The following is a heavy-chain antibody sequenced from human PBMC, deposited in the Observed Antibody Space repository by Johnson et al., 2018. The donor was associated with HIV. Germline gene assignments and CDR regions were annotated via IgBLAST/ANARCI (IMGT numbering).Heavy chain of an antibody. CDR1: GFTVSSNY. D-gene: IGHD1-14*01. J-gene: IGHJ3*02. CDR2: IYSGGST. V-gene: IGHV3-66*01. Sequence: VQLVESGGGLVQPGRSLRLSCAASGFTVSSNYMSWVRQAPGKGLEWVSVIYSGGSTYYADSVKGRFTISRDNSKNTLYLQMNSLRAEDTAVDYCARDPHPSSPECAFDIWGQGTMVTVSS. CDR3: ARDPHPSSPECAFDI.